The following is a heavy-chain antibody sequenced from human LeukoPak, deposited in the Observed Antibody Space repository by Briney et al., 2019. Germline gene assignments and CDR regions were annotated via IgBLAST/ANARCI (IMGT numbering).Heavy chain of an antibody. CDR2: ISSSGSTI. J-gene: IGHJ6*03. CDR3: ARTVRQLVSPDYYMDV. CDR1: GFTFSDYY. V-gene: IGHV3-11*01. D-gene: IGHD6-6*01. Sequence: GGSLRLSRAASGFTFSDYYMSWIRQAPGKGLEWVSYISSSGSTIYYADSVKGRFTISRDNAKNSLYLQMNSLRAEDTAVYYCARTVRQLVSPDYYMDVWGKGTTVTVSS.